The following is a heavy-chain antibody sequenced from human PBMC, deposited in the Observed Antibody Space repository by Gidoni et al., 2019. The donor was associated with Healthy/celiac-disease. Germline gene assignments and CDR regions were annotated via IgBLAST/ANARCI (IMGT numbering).Heavy chain of an antibody. Sequence: VQLLEAGGGLVQHGRSLRLSCAASGVTFSSDAMSWVRQAQGKVLEWVSAISGSGGSTYYADSVKGRFTISRDNSKNTLYLQMNSLRAEYTAVYYCAKDQTYDPTSFDYWGQGTLVTVSS. J-gene: IGHJ4*02. D-gene: IGHD3-22*01. CDR2: ISGSGGST. CDR3: AKDQTYDPTSFDY. V-gene: IGHV3-23*01. CDR1: GVTFSSDA.